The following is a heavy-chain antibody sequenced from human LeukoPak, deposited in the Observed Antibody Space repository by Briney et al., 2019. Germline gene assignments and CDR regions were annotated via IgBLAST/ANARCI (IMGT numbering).Heavy chain of an antibody. CDR2: ISAVGGNT. CDR3: AKGRDTSPYWYFDL. CDR1: GFTLSSYA. V-gene: IGHV3-23*01. D-gene: IGHD2-2*01. Sequence: GGSLRLSCAASGFTLSSYAMIWVRQAPGKGLEWVSGISAVGGNTYYADSVKGRFTISRDTSKNTLYMQMNSLRAEDTAVYYCAKGRDTSPYWYFDLWGQGTLVTVSS. J-gene: IGHJ2*01.